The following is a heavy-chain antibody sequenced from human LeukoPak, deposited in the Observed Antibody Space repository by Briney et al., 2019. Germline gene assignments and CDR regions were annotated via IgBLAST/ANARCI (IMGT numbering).Heavy chain of an antibody. J-gene: IGHJ4*02. Sequence: GALVKVSCKASGYTFTSYGISWVRQAPGQGLEWMGWMNPNSGNTGYAQKFQGRVTMTRNTSISTAYMELSSLRSEDTAVYYCARGFTVTANRDYWGQGTLVTVSS. CDR3: ARGFTVTANRDY. CDR1: GYTFTSYG. CDR2: MNPNSGNT. V-gene: IGHV1-8*02. D-gene: IGHD4-11*01.